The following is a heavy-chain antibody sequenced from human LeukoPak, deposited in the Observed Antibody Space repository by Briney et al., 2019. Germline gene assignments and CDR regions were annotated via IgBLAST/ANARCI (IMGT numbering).Heavy chain of an antibody. CDR1: GYTLTELS. J-gene: IGHJ4*02. V-gene: IGHV1-24*01. D-gene: IGHD3-22*01. CDR2: FDPEDGET. CDR3: ARDHSSGYHPYFDY. Sequence: ASVKVSCKVSGYTLTELSMHWVRQAPGKGLEWMGGFDPEDGETIYAQKFQGRVTITADESTSTAYMELSSLRSEDTAVYYCARDHSSGYHPYFDYWGQGTLVTVSS.